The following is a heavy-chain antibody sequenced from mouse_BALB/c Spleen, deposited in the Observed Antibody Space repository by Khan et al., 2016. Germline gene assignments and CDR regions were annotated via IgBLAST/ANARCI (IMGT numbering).Heavy chain of an antibody. J-gene: IGHJ2*01. CDR3: AREDYGNYGDYFDY. CDR2: ISTGDST. CDR1: GFTFRDYA. Sequence: EVELVESGGGLVKPGGSLKLSCAASGFTFRDYAMSWVRQTPEKRLEWVASISTGDSTYYGDSVKGRFTISRDIARNILFLQMSSLRSEATAMFDCAREDYGNYGDYFDYWGQGTTLTVSS. V-gene: IGHV5-6-5*01. D-gene: IGHD2-1*01.